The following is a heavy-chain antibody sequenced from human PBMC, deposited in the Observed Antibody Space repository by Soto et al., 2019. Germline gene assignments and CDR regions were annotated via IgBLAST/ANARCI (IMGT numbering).Heavy chain of an antibody. D-gene: IGHD3-16*01. V-gene: IGHV1-8*01. CDR1: GYTFTSYD. CDR3: VREGVRGMDV. J-gene: IGHJ6*02. CDR2: MNSNSGNT. Sequence: HVQLVQSGAEVKKPGASVKVSCKASGYTFTSYDINWVRQATGQGLEWMGWMNSNSGNTGYAQKFQGRVTMTRNSSIITAYMQLSSLSSEDTALYYCVREGVRGMDVWGQGTTVTVSS.